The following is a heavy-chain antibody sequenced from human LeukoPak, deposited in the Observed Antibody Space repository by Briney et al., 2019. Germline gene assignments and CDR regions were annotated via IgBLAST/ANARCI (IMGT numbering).Heavy chain of an antibody. Sequence: GGSLRLSCAASGFTVSSNYMSWVRQAPGKGLEWVSVIYSGGSTYYAGSVKGRFTISRDNAKNSLYLQMNSLRAEDTAVYYCARGSRGNIAAAGHFDYWGQGTLVTVSS. V-gene: IGHV3-66*01. CDR2: IYSGGST. CDR3: ARGSRGNIAAAGHFDY. D-gene: IGHD6-13*01. J-gene: IGHJ4*02. CDR1: GFTVSSNY.